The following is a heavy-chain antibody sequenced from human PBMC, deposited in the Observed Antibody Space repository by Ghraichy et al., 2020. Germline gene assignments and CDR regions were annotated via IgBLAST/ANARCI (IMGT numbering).Heavy chain of an antibody. V-gene: IGHV4-4*07. Sequence: SETLYLTCTVSGDSINSYSWSWIRQSAGKGLEWIGRIFTSGSTHYNPSLKSRVTMSADTSKNQVSLKLDSVTAADTAVYYCARGHYNSRLYFHNVDIWGQGTSVTVSS. CDR1: GDSINSYS. D-gene: IGHD1-14*01. CDR3: ARGHYNSRLYFHNVDI. J-gene: IGHJ6*02. CDR2: IFTSGST.